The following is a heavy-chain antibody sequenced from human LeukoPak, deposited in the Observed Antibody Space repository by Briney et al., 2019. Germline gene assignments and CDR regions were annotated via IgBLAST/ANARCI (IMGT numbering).Heavy chain of an antibody. Sequence: SETLSLTCTVSGGSISSGGYYWSWIRQHPGKGLEWNGYIYYSGSTYYNPSLKSRVTISVDTSKNQFSLKLSSVTAADTAVYYCARGPGGSYYGDYWGQGTLVTVSS. CDR3: ARGPGGSYYGDY. J-gene: IGHJ4*02. CDR2: IYYSGST. CDR1: GGSISSGGYY. V-gene: IGHV4-31*03. D-gene: IGHD1-26*01.